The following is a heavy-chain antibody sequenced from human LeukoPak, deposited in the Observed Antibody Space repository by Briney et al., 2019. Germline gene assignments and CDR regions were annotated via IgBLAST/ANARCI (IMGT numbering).Heavy chain of an antibody. J-gene: IGHJ4*02. D-gene: IGHD3-3*01. CDR3: ASGWYYDFWSGYPLGNY. CDR2: ISSSSSYI. CDR1: GFTFSSYS. Sequence: GGSLRLSCAASGFTFSSYSMNWVRQAPGKGLEWVSSISSSSSYIYCADSVKGRFTISRDNAKNSLYLQMNSLRAEDTAVYYCASGWYYDFWSGYPLGNYWGQGTLVTVSS. V-gene: IGHV3-21*01.